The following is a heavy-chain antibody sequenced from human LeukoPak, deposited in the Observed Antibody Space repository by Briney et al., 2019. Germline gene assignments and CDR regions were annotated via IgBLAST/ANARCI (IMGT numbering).Heavy chain of an antibody. CDR2: NYYSGST. Sequence: PSGTLSLTCTVSGDFLTSSTSYWGWIRQPPGKGLEWIGWNYYSGSTYYKPSLKSRVTIYVDTSKNHFSLKLSSVTAADTAVYYCARRGSGSFTNLGQGTPVNGSS. CDR3: ARRGSGSFTN. V-gene: IGHV4-39*02. CDR1: GDFLTSSTSY. J-gene: IGHJ4*02. D-gene: IGHD1-26*01.